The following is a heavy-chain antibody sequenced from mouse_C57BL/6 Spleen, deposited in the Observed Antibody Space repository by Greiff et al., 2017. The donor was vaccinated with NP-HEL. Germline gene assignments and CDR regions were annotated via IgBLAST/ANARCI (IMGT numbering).Heavy chain of an antibody. CDR1: GYTFTRYW. J-gene: IGHJ3*01. CDR3: AREGTGTSGRFAY. Sequence: QVQLQQPGAELVRPGTSVKLSCKASGYTFTRYWMHWVKQRPGQGLEWIGVIDPSDSYTNYNQKFKGKATLTVATSSSTAYMQLSSLTSEDSAVYYCAREGTGTSGRFAYWGQGTLVTVSA. D-gene: IGHD4-1*01. V-gene: IGHV1-59*01. CDR2: IDPSDSYT.